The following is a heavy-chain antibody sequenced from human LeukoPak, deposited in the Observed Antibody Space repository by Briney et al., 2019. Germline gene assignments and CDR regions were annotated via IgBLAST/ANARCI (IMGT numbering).Heavy chain of an antibody. CDR1: GFTFSSYW. J-gene: IGHJ3*02. D-gene: IGHD6-13*01. Sequence: PGGSLRLSCAASGFTFSSYWMHWVRQAPGKGLVWVSRINSDGSSTSYADSVKGRFTISRDNAKNTLYLQMNSLRADDTAVYYCARGRSSRYFDAFDIWGQGTMVTVSS. CDR2: INSDGSST. V-gene: IGHV3-74*01. CDR3: ARGRSSRYFDAFDI.